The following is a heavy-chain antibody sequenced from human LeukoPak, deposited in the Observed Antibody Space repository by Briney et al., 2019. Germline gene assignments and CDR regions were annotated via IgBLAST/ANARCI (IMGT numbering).Heavy chain of an antibody. CDR1: GGSFSGYY. CDR3: ARDWGVSARPGYMDV. D-gene: IGHD6-6*01. CDR2: INHSGST. V-gene: IGHV4-34*01. Sequence: SGTLSLTCAVYGGSFSGYYWSRIRQPPGKGLEWIGEINHSGSTNYNPSLKSRVTISVDTSKNQFSLKLSSVTAADTAVYYCARDWGVSARPGYMDVWGKGTTVTISS. J-gene: IGHJ6*03.